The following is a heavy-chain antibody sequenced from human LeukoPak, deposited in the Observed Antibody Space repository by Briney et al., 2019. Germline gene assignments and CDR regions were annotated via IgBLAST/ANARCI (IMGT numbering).Heavy chain of an antibody. J-gene: IGHJ3*02. CDR3: ARFPSGSYVFLCAFDI. D-gene: IGHD1-26*01. V-gene: IGHV4-34*01. CDR2: INHGGST. Sequence: PETLSLTCAVYGGSVNGYYGGWIRQVPGGGLGWIGEINHGGSTNYNPSLKSRVTTSVDTSKNQFSLKLSSVTAADTAVYHCARFPSGSYVFLCAFDIWGQGTMVTVSS. CDR1: GGSVNGYY.